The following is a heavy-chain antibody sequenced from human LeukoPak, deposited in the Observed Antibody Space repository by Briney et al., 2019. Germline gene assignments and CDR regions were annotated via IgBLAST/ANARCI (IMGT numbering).Heavy chain of an antibody. D-gene: IGHD4-17*01. J-gene: IGHJ4*02. CDR3: AKVAYGDRSPFDY. CDR1: GFNFNSCW. Sequence: GGSLRLSCAASGFNFNSCWMSRVRQAPGKGLEWVANVKEDGSEKNYVGSVKGRFTISRDNAKNSLYLQMNSLRAEDTALYYCAKVAYGDRSPFDYWGQGTLVTVSS. CDR2: VKEDGSEK. V-gene: IGHV3-7*03.